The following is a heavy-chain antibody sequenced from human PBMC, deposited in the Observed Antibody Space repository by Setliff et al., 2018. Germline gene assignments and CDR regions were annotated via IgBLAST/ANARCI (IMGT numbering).Heavy chain of an antibody. D-gene: IGHD6-19*01. J-gene: IGHJ5*02. CDR2: INAGNGKT. Sequence: GASVKVSCKASGYTFTSYAVHWVCQAPGQRLEWMGWINAGNGKTKYSQEFQGRVTITRNTSASTAYMELRSLRSEDMAVYYCARAETWAVAGIFWFDPWGQGTLVTVSS. V-gene: IGHV1-3*03. CDR3: ARAETWAVAGIFWFDP. CDR1: GYTFTSYA.